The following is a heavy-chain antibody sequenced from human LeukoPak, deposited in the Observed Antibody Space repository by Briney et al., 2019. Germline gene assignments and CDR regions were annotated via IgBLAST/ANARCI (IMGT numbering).Heavy chain of an antibody. D-gene: IGHD5-12*01. CDR2: INWNGGST. V-gene: IGHV3-20*01. CDR3: ARVGRGLYSGYDYSPFDY. CDR1: GFTFDDYG. J-gene: IGHJ4*02. Sequence: GGSLRLSCAASGFTFDDYGMSWVRQAPGKGLEWVSGINWNGGSTGYADSVKGRFTISRDNAKNSLYLQMNSLRAEDTASYHCARVGRGLYSGYDYSPFDYWGQGTLVTVSS.